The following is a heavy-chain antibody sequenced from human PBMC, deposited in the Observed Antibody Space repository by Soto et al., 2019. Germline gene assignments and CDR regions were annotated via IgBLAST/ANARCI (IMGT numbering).Heavy chain of an antibody. V-gene: IGHV4-30-2*01. D-gene: IGHD3-22*01. CDR1: GGSISSGGYS. Sequence: SETLSLTCAVSGGSISSGGYSWSWIRQPPGKGLEWIGYIYHSGSTYYNPSLKSRVTISVDRSKNQFSLKLSSVTAADTAVYYCARVEGFGDSSGYPAHFDYWGQGTLVTVSS. J-gene: IGHJ4*02. CDR3: ARVEGFGDSSGYPAHFDY. CDR2: IYHSGST.